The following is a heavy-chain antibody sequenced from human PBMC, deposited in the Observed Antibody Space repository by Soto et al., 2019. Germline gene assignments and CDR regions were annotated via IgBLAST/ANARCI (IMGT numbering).Heavy chain of an antibody. V-gene: IGHV1-2*04. CDR3: ATWVDYGDFEGFDF. D-gene: IGHD4-17*01. J-gene: IGHJ4*02. CDR1: GYSFTDYK. CDR2: VDPNGGGS. Sequence: ASVQVSCKTSGYSFTDYKLHWVRQAPGQGLEWMGWVDPNGGGSNSAQKFQGSVTMTWDTSITTAYLDLTRLTTNDTATYFCATWVDYGDFEGFDFWGQGTLVTVSP.